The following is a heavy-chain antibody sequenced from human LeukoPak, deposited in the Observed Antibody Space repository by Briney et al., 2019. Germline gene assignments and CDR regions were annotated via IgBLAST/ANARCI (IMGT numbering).Heavy chain of an antibody. D-gene: IGHD5-24*01. V-gene: IGHV1-18*01. Sequence: GASVKVSCKASGYTFTNFGISWVRQAPGQGLEWMGWISAYKGNTDYAQKVQGRVTMTADESTSTAYMKLSSLRSEDTAVYYCARDRRDGYNLGHWFDPWGQGTLVTVSS. CDR2: ISAYKGNT. J-gene: IGHJ5*02. CDR1: GYTFTNFG. CDR3: ARDRRDGYNLGHWFDP.